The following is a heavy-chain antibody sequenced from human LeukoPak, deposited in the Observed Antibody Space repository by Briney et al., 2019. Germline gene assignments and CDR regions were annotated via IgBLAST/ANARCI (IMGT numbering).Heavy chain of an antibody. Sequence: PGGSLRLSCAASGFPFSNNVMTWVRQAPGRGLDWPSAVTASGGSTYYADSVKGRFTISRDNSKNTLYLQMNSLRADDTAVYYCAKTFPYGTTWYGFCDYWGQGALVTVSS. CDR2: VTASGGST. V-gene: IGHV3-23*01. D-gene: IGHD3-3*01. CDR1: GFPFSNNV. J-gene: IGHJ4*02. CDR3: AKTFPYGTTWYGFCDY.